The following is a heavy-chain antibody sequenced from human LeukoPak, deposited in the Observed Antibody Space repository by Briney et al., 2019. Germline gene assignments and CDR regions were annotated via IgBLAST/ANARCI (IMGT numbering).Heavy chain of an antibody. CDR3: ARDYDILTGNDH. V-gene: IGHV1-18*01. D-gene: IGHD3-9*01. CDR2: ISAYNGNT. CDR1: GYTFTTYG. J-gene: IGHJ4*02. Sequence: ASVKVSCKASGYTFTTYGISWVQQAPGQGLEWMGWISAYNGNTNYAQKLQGKFTMTTDTSTSTAYMELRSLRSDDTAVYYCARDYDILTGNDHWGQGTLVTVSS.